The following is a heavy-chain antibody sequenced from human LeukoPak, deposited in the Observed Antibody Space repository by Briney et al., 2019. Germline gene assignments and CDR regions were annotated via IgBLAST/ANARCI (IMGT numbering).Heavy chain of an antibody. CDR3: AKENTNAMDYFDY. CDR2: TSYDGRKN. CDR1: GFIFSNHG. V-gene: IGHV3-30*18. D-gene: IGHD1/OR15-1a*01. J-gene: IGHJ4*02. Sequence: GGSLRLSCAVSGFIFSNHGMHWVRQAPGKGLEWLSVTSYDGRKNYYADSVKGRFTISRDNSKDTLYLQMNSLRAEDTALYYCAKENTNAMDYFDYWGQGTLVTVSS.